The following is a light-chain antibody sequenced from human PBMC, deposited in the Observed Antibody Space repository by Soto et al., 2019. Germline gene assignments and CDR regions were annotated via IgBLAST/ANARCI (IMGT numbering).Light chain of an antibody. CDR3: QQRSNWPPD. CDR1: QSVSSY. J-gene: IGKJ4*01. Sequence: EIVLTQSPATLSLSPGERATLSCRASQSVSSYLAWYQQKPGQAPRLLIYDASSRATGIPARFSGSGSGTDFSLTISSREPEDVAVYYCQQRSNWPPDFGGGTKVEIK. V-gene: IGKV3-11*01. CDR2: DAS.